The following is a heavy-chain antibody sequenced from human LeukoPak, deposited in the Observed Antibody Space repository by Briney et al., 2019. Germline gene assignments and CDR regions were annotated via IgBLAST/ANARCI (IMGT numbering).Heavy chain of an antibody. CDR3: ARKNVGHYFNC. V-gene: IGHV4-39*01. CDR1: VVSISRSLYY. Sequence: PSETLSLTCTVSVVSISRSLYYSRWIRQPPGKGLEWIGNIYYSGSTYYNPSLKSRVTISVDTSNNQLSLKLSSVTAADTAVYYFARKNVGHYFNCRGEGSLVTVSS. J-gene: IGHJ4*02. CDR2: IYYSGST. D-gene: IGHD1-1*01.